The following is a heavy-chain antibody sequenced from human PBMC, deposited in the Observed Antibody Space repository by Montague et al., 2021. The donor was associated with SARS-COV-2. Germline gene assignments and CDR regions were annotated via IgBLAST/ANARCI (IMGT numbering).Heavy chain of an antibody. Sequence: SETLSLTCTVSGGPISSSSHYWGWIRQPPGKGLEWIGSIYYSGSTYYNASLKSRVTISVDTSKNQFSLKLTSVTAADTAVYYCARHGGHSYAHFAYWGQGTLVIVSS. CDR2: IYYSGST. CDR3: ARHGGHSYAHFAY. D-gene: IGHD5-18*01. V-gene: IGHV4-39*01. J-gene: IGHJ4*02. CDR1: GGPISSSSHY.